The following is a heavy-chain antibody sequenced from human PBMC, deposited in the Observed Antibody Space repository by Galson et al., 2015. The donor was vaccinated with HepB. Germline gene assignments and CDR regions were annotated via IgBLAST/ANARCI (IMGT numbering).Heavy chain of an antibody. V-gene: IGHV3-30*18. Sequence: SLRLSCAASGFTFSSYGMHWVRQAPGKGLEWVAVISYDGSNKYYADSVKGRFTISRDNSKNTLYLQMNSLRAEDTAVYYCAKDLDGDYGQYYDYYYGMDVWGQGTTVTVSS. CDR1: GFTFSSYG. CDR2: ISYDGSNK. CDR3: AKDLDGDYGQYYDYYYGMDV. J-gene: IGHJ6*02. D-gene: IGHD4-17*01.